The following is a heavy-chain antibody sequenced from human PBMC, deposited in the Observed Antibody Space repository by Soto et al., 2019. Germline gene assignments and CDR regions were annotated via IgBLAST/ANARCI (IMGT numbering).Heavy chain of an antibody. CDR1: GYTFTSYD. V-gene: IGHV1-8*01. CDR3: ATNSDSYYYMDV. D-gene: IGHD3-3*01. CDR2: MNPNSGNT. J-gene: IGHJ6*03. Sequence: ASVKVSCKASGYTFTSYDINWVRQATGQGLEWMGWMNPNSGNTGYAQKFQGRVTMTRNTSISTAYMELSSLRSEDTAVYYCATNSDSYYYMDVWGKGTTVTVSS.